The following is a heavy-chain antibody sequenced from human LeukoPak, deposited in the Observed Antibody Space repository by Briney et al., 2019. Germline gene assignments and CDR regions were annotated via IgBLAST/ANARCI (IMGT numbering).Heavy chain of an antibody. CDR3: ARKVSLGCFDY. D-gene: IGHD5/OR15-5a*01. CDR1: GYTFTSYY. J-gene: IGHJ4*02. V-gene: IGHV1-46*01. CDR2: INPSGGST. Sequence: ASVKVSCKASGYTFTSYYMHWVRQAPGQGLEWMGIINPSGGSTSYAQKCQGRVTMTRDTSTSTVYMELSSLRSEDTAVYYCARKVSLGCFDYWGQGTLVTVSS.